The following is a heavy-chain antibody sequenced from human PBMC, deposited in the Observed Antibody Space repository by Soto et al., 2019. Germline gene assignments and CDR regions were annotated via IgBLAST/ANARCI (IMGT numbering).Heavy chain of an antibody. Sequence: SETIYLASTASGETMCSSFLGWIRQPPGKGLEWIGYIYYSGSTNYNPSFQSPVTISVDTSKNQFSRKLSSVTAADTAVYYCARGVPYIVVVPAAMPGFYFDYWGQGTLVTVSS. CDR1: GETMCSSF. CDR3: ARGVPYIVVVPAAMPGFYFDY. D-gene: IGHD2-2*01. CDR2: IYYSGST. V-gene: IGHV4-59*01. J-gene: IGHJ4*02.